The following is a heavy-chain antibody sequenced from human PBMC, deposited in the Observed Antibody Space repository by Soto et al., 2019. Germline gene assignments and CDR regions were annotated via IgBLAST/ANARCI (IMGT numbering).Heavy chain of an antibody. CDR3: ARDRGYCRCGSCYLGYYYYGMDV. J-gene: IGHJ6*02. CDR1: GFTFSSYA. CDR2: ISYDGSNK. V-gene: IGHV3-30-3*01. Sequence: QVQLVESGGGVVQPGRSLRLSCAASGFTFSSYAMHWVRQAPGKGLEWVAVISYDGSNKYYADSVKGRFTISRDNSKNTLYLQMNSLRAEDTAVYYCARDRGYCRCGSCYLGYYYYGMDVWGQGTTVTVSS. D-gene: IGHD2-15*01.